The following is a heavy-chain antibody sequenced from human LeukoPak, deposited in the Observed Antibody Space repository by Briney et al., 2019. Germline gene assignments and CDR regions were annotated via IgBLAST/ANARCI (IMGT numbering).Heavy chain of an antibody. CDR3: ARHSLYSSYFDY. CDR2: IYYSGST. J-gene: IGHJ4*02. CDR1: GGSISSYY. D-gene: IGHD6-19*01. V-gene: IGHV4-59*08. Sequence: PSETLSLTCTVSGGSISSYYWSWIRQPPGKGLEWIGYIYYSGSTNYNPSLKSRVTISVDTSKNQFSLKLSSVTAADTAVYYCARHSLYSSYFDYWGQGTLVTVSS.